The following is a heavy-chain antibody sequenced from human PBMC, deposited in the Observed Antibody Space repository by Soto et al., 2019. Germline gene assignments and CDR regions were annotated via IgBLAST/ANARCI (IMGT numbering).Heavy chain of an antibody. CDR3: AKFGTNKWLRYYYFDY. J-gene: IGHJ4*02. D-gene: IGHD5-12*01. CDR1: GGTFSSYA. CDR2: IIPIFGTA. V-gene: IGHV1-69*06. Sequence: SVKVSCKASGGTFSSYAISWVRQAPGQGLEWMGGIIPIFGTANYAQKFQGRVTITADKSTSTAYMELSSLRSEDTAVYYCAKFGTNKWLRYYYFDYWGQGTLVTVSS.